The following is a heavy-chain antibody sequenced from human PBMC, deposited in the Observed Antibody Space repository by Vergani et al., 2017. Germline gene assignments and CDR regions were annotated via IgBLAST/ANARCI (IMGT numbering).Heavy chain of an antibody. J-gene: IGHJ4*02. V-gene: IGHV4-34*01. D-gene: IGHD2-15*01. CDR2: VNHGGST. CDR3: ASIARAPTSRNTPPDY. CDR1: GGSFSDYY. Sequence: QVQLQEWGAGLLKTSETLSLTCGVSGGSFSDYYWSWIRQAPGMGLEWIGEVNHGGSTNYNPSLKSRVSISVDTSKNQFSLPLTSVTAADSALYFCASIARAPTSRNTPPDYWGKGILVTVSS.